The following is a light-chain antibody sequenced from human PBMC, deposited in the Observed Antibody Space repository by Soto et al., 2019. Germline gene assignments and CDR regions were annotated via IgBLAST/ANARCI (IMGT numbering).Light chain of an antibody. J-gene: IGLJ1*01. CDR1: GRDVGSYNY. V-gene: IGLV2-11*01. Sequence: QSALTQPRSVSGSPGQSVTISCTGSGRDVGSYNYVSWYQQHPGKAPKLILFDVDKRPSGVPDRISGSKSANTASLTISGLQAEDEADYYCCSYAGTSTFDFGTGTKVTVL. CDR2: DVD. CDR3: CSYAGTSTFD.